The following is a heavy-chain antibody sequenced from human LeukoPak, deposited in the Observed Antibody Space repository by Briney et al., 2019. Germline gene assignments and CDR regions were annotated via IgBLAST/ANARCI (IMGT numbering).Heavy chain of an antibody. D-gene: IGHD6-13*01. J-gene: IGHJ4*02. CDR3: ARASNLAAGLLDY. V-gene: IGHV3-33*01. Sequence: GRSLRLSCAASGFTFSNYGFHWVRQAPAKGLEWVAVIWSDGTNDNYADSVKGRFTMSRDTSKNTLFLQMNSLRGEDTAVYYCARASNLAAGLLDYWGQGTLVTVSS. CDR1: GFTFSNYG. CDR2: IWSDGTND.